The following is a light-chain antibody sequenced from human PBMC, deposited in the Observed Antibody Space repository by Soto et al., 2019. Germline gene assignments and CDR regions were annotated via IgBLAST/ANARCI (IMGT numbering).Light chain of an antibody. CDR1: QGVSRK. V-gene: IGKV3-15*01. CDR3: QQYHTCPIT. Sequence: DIVMTQSPATLSVAPGERVTFSCRASQGVSRKLAWYQHKPGQATMLLISGASTGATGIQARLSGSGSGTEFTLTISSLQSEDWAIYYCQQYHTCPITFGGGTKVEIK. J-gene: IGKJ4*01. CDR2: GAS.